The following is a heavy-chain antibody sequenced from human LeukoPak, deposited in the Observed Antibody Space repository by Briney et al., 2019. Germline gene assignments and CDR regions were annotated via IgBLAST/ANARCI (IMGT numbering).Heavy chain of an antibody. J-gene: IGHJ4*02. D-gene: IGHD5-18*01. Sequence: GRSLRLSCAASGFTFSSYGMHWVRQAPGKGLEWVAVIWYDGSNKYYADSVKGRFTVPRDNSKNTLYLQMNSLRAEDTAVYYCARGYSYGLGSYFDYWGQGTLVTVSS. V-gene: IGHV3-33*01. CDR2: IWYDGSNK. CDR3: ARGYSYGLGSYFDY. CDR1: GFTFSSYG.